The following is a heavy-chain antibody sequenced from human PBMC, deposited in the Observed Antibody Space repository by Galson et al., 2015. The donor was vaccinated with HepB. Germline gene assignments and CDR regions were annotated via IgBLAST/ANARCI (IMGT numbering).Heavy chain of an antibody. Sequence: SLRLSCAGPGFIFRHHAMAWIRQAPGKGLEWVSGINGRGSNSSYSDAVKGRFSISRDNSKDTVFLQMDNLRAEDTAVYYCVKEGSWFGGDWFDPWGQGALVTVS. J-gene: IGHJ5*02. CDR3: VKEGSWFGGDWFDP. D-gene: IGHD3-16*01. V-gene: IGHV3-23*01. CDR2: INGRGSNS. CDR1: GFIFRHHA.